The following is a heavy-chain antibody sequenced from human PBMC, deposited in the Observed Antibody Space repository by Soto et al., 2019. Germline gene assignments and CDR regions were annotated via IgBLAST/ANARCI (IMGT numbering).Heavy chain of an antibody. D-gene: IGHD2-2*01. Sequence: PSETLSLTCTVSGGSVSSSSYSWGWIRQPPGKGLEWIGTIYSSENTYYNPSLMSRVTISVDTSKNQFSLKLSSVTAADTAVYYCARLNGYCISTNCHCYYGMDVWGQGTTVTVSS. CDR3: ARLNGYCISTNCHCYYGMDV. J-gene: IGHJ6*02. CDR2: IYSSENT. V-gene: IGHV4-39*01. CDR1: GGSVSSSSYS.